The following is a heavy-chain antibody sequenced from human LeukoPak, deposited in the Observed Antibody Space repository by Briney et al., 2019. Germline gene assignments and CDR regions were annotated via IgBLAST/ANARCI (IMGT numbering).Heavy chain of an antibody. CDR2: IIPILGIA. D-gene: IGHD2-15*01. J-gene: IGHJ4*02. Sequence: ASVKVSCKASGGTFSSYAISWVRQAPGQGLEWMGRIIPILGIANYAQKFQGRVTITADKSTSTAYMELSSLRSEDTAVYYCARFGLATHRGVDYWGQGTLVTVSS. CDR3: ARFGLATHRGVDY. V-gene: IGHV1-69*04. CDR1: GGTFSSYA.